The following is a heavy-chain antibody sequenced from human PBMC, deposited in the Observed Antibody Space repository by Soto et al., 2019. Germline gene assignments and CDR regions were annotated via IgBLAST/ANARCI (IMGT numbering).Heavy chain of an antibody. J-gene: IGHJ4*02. V-gene: IGHV3-30*03. CDR3: VRGARWYSSGLYYFDF. CDR1: GFIFSNYD. CDR2: ISYDGSNK. Sequence: GSRRLSCAASGFIFSNYDIHWVRQAPGKGLEWVTVISYDGSNKFYADSVKGRFTLSRDNAKNTRYLQMNTLRAEDTAVYYCVRGARWYSSGLYYFDFWGQGSMVTVSS. D-gene: IGHD6-19*01.